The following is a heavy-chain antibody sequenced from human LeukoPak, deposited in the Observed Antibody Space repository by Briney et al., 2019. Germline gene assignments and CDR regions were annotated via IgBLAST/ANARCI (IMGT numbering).Heavy chain of an antibody. V-gene: IGHV3-23*01. Sequence: PGGSLRLSCAASGFTFSSYAMSWVRQAPGKGLEWVSAISGSGGSTYYADSVKGRFTISRDNSKNTLYLQMNSLRAEDTAVYYCAKNVPRFAWFPPGSVYWGQGTLVTVSS. CDR1: GFTFSSYA. CDR3: AKNVPRFAWFPPGSVY. J-gene: IGHJ4*02. D-gene: IGHD3-9*01. CDR2: ISGSGGST.